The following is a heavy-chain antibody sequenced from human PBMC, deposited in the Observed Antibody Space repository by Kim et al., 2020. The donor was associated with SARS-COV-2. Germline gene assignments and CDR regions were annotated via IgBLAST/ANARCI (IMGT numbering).Heavy chain of an antibody. CDR3: ARGDYGGYSVFVY. V-gene: IGHV1-3*01. D-gene: IGHD4-17*01. Sequence: ASVKVSCKTSGYTFTGYVMHWVRQAPGQRLEWMGWINAGNGNTKYSEKFQGRVTLIRDTSASTAYMELSSLRSEDTALYYCARGDYGGYSVFVYWGQGTL. CDR1: GYTFTGYV. J-gene: IGHJ4*02. CDR2: INAGNGNT.